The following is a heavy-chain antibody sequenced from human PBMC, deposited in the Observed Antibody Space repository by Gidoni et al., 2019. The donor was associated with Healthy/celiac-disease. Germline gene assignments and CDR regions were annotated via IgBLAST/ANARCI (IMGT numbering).Heavy chain of an antibody. CDR3: AKDMGRVAVAGRVSY. CDR2: ISGNSGSI. D-gene: IGHD6-19*01. Sequence: EVQLVESGGGLVQPGRSLRLSCAASGFTFDDYAMHWVRQAPGKGLEWVSGISGNSGSIGYADSVKGRFTISRDNAKNSLYLQMNSLRAEDTALYYCAKDMGRVAVAGRVSYWGQGTLVTVSS. J-gene: IGHJ4*02. CDR1: GFTFDDYA. V-gene: IGHV3-9*01.